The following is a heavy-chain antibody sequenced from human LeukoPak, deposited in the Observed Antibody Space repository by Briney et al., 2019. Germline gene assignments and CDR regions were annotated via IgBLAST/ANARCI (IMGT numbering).Heavy chain of an antibody. CDR1: GFIFSSYN. V-gene: IGHV3-21*04. D-gene: IGHD4-17*01. CDR3: AKEGATGDHLDY. CDR2: ISSSGSPK. J-gene: IGHJ4*02. Sequence: GGSLRLSCAASGFIFSSYNMHWVRQAPGKGLEWVAFISSSGSPKHHADSVKDRFTISRDIAKNTLYLQMNSLRAEDTAVYYCAKEGATGDHLDYWGQGTLVTVSS.